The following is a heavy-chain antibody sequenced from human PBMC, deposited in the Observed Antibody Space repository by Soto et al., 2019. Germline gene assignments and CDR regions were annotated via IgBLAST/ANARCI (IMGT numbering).Heavy chain of an antibody. CDR3: ARDWYCSGGSCPPNFDY. J-gene: IGHJ4*02. V-gene: IGHV3-48*02. Sequence: EVQLVESGGGLVQPGGSLRLSCAASGFTFSSYSMNWVRQAPEKGLEWVSYISSSSSTIYYADSVKGRFTISRDNAKNSLYLQMNSLRDEDTAVYYCARDWYCSGGSCPPNFDYWGQGTLVTVSS. CDR2: ISSSSSTI. CDR1: GFTFSSYS. D-gene: IGHD2-15*01.